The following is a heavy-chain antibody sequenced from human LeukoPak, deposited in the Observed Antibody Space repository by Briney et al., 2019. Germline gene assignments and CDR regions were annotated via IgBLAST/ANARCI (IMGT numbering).Heavy chain of an antibody. CDR2: INHSGST. J-gene: IGHJ6*03. Sequence: SETLSLTCAVYGGSFSGYYWSWIRQPPGKGREWIGEINHSGSTNYNPSLKSRVTISVDTSKNQFSLKLSSVTAADTAVYYCARGHDYGDFYYYYYMDVWGKGTTVTVSS. CDR3: ARGHDYGDFYYYYYMDV. D-gene: IGHD4-17*01. V-gene: IGHV4-34*01. CDR1: GGSFSGYY.